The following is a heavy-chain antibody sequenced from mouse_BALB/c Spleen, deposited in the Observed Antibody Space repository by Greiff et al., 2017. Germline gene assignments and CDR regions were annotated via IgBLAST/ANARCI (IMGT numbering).Heavy chain of an antibody. CDR3: ARGRDYYGSSYEGFAY. V-gene: IGHV5-17*02. J-gene: IGHJ3*01. Sequence: EVKVVESGGGLVQPGGSRKLSCAASGFTFSSFGMHWVRQAPEKGLEWVAYISSGSSTIYYADTVKGRFTISIDNPKNTLFLQMTSLRSEDTAMYYCARGRDYYGSSYEGFAYWGQGTLVTVSA. CDR2: ISSGSSTI. D-gene: IGHD1-1*01. CDR1: GFTFSSFG.